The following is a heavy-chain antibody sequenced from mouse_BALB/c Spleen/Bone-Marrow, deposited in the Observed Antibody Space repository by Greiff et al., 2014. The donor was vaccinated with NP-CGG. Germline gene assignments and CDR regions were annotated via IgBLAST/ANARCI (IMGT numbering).Heavy chain of an antibody. CDR2: IHPNSGNT. CDR3: ARSYRFWYFDV. Sequence: QVQLKESGSVLVRPGASVKLSCKASGYTFTSSWMHWAKQRPGQGLEWFGDIHPNSGNTNYNEKFRGKATLTVDTSSNTAYVDLSSLTSEDSAVYYCARSYRFWYFDVWGAGTTVTVSS. J-gene: IGHJ1*01. V-gene: IGHV1S130*01. D-gene: IGHD2-14*01. CDR1: GYTFTSSW.